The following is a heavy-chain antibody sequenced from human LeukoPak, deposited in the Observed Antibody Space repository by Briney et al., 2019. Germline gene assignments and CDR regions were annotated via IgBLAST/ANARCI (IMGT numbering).Heavy chain of an antibody. D-gene: IGHD3-10*01. CDR2: IYYSGST. CDR3: ARRELWFGEFSFDP. V-gene: IGHV4-59*08. Sequence: SETLSLTCTVSVGSISSYYWSWIRQPPGKGLEWIGYIYYSGSTNYNPSLKSRVTISVDTSKNQFSLKLSSVTAADTAVYYCARRELWFGEFSFDPWGQGTLVTVSS. J-gene: IGHJ5*02. CDR1: VGSISSYY.